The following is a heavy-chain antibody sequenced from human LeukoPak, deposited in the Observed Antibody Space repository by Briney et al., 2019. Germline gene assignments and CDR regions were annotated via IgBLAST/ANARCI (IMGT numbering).Heavy chain of an antibody. CDR3: ARAPGLGSGSAFDS. CDR2: IGGNVQNT. V-gene: IGHV3-23*01. CDR1: GFTFNTYA. J-gene: IGHJ4*02. Sequence: EPGGSLRLSCAASGFTFNTYAMSWVRQAPGKGLEWVSVIGGNVQNTFYADSVKGRFTISRDNAKNTLYLRMNSLRPEDTAVYYCARAPGLGSGSAFDSWGQGTLVTVSS. D-gene: IGHD3-10*01.